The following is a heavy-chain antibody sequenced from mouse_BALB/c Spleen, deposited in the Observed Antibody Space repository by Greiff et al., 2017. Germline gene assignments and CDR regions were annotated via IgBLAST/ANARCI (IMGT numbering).Heavy chain of an antibody. Sequence: EVHLVESGGGLVKPGGSLKLSCAASGFTFSDYYMYWVRQTPEKRLEWVATISDGGSYTYYPDSVKGRFTISRDNAKNNLYLQRSSLKSEDTAMYYCAREDDYDEGGFADWGQGTLVTVSA. D-gene: IGHD2-4*01. CDR2: ISDGGSYT. CDR1: GFTFSDYY. CDR3: AREDDYDEGGFAD. V-gene: IGHV5-4*02. J-gene: IGHJ3*01.